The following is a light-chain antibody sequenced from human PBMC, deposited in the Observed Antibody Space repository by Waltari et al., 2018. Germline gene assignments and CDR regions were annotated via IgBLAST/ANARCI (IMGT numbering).Light chain of an antibody. CDR2: GAM. CDR3: QLIHSYPHT. J-gene: IGKJ2*01. V-gene: IGKV1-9*01. CDR1: RVIGSY. Sequence: IQLTQSPSSLSASVGDRVTITCRASRVIGSYLDWYQQKPGKAPKLVIYGAMTFQSGVPSRFSGSGSGTDFARTLSSLQPGDVATYSCQLIHSYPHTIGPGTKLEIK.